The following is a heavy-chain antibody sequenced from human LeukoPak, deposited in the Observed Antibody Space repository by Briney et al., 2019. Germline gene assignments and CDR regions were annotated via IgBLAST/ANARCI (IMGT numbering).Heavy chain of an antibody. D-gene: IGHD5-12*01. CDR2: ISSSGTTR. CDR1: EFSFSDHE. Sequence: PGGSLRLSCAASEFSFSDHEMIWVRQAPGQGLEWVSYISSSGTTRYYAPSVKDRFTMSRDIAKNSLYLQMNSLRAEDTAVYYCARRGRGSYPYGYYFHGMDVWGQGTTVTVSS. V-gene: IGHV3-48*03. J-gene: IGHJ6*02. CDR3: ARRGRGSYPYGYYFHGMDV.